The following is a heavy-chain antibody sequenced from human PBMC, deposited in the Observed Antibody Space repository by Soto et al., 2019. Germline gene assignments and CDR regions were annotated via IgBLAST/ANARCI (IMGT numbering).Heavy chain of an antibody. CDR3: ARGLHSAESCYLSLGAY. J-gene: IGHJ4*01. V-gene: IGHV3-66*01. CDR1: GFTVSSSY. CDR2: IYSGGST. D-gene: IGHD3-16*01. Sequence: EVQVMESGGGLVQPGGSLRLSCAASGFTVSSSYMTWVRQAPGKGLEWVSVIYSGGSTYYADSVKGRFRNSRDNSNDSLFLQLDKLRAEHTAVYYCARGLHSAESCYLSLGAYWGHGTLVTVSS.